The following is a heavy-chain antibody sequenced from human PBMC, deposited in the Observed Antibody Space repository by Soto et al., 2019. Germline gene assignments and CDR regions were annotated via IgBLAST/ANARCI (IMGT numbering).Heavy chain of an antibody. V-gene: IGHV1-18*04. D-gene: IGHD3-3*01. J-gene: IGHJ6*02. Sequence: QVKLVQSGAEVKKPGASVKVSCKPSGYTFTSYGISWVRQAPGQGLEWMGWISAYNGNTNYAQKLQGRVTMTTDTYPSTAYMELRSLRADDPSVYYCAREEPAPGYNYHFWSGHYYYYGMAVWGQGTTVTVSS. CDR2: ISAYNGNT. CDR1: GYTFTSYG. CDR3: AREEPAPGYNYHFWSGHYYYYGMAV.